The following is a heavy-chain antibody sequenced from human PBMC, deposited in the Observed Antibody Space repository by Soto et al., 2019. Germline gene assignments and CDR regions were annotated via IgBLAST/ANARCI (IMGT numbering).Heavy chain of an antibody. CDR3: ARDNSGSYYGLHSWFDP. J-gene: IGHJ5*02. CDR1: GGSISSYY. CDR2: IYYSGST. V-gene: IGHV4-59*01. Sequence: QVQLQESGPGLVKPSETLSLTYTVSGGSISSYYWSWIRQPPGKGLEWIGYIYYSGSTNYNPSLKSRVTISVDTSKNQFSLKLSSVTAADTAVYYCARDNSGSYYGLHSWFDPWGQGTLVTVSS. D-gene: IGHD1-26*01.